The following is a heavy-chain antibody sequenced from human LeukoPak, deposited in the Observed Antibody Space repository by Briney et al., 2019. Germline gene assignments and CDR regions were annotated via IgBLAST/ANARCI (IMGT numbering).Heavy chain of an antibody. CDR3: ARDWGGYSHKVGMDV. Sequence: KSSETLSLTCTVSGGSISSGDYYWSWIRQPPGKGLEWIGYIYYSGSTYYNPSLKSRVTISVDTSKNQFSLKLSSVTAADTAVYYCARDWGGYSHKVGMDVWGQGTTVTVSS. V-gene: IGHV4-30-4*01. CDR1: GGSISSGDYY. CDR2: IYYSGST. D-gene: IGHD5-18*01. J-gene: IGHJ6*02.